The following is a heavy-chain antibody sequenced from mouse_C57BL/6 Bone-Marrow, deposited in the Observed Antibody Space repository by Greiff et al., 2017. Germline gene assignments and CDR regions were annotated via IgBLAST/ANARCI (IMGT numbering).Heavy chain of an antibody. J-gene: IGHJ3*01. V-gene: IGHV1-81*01. CDR3: GRSIAWFAY. CDR1: GYTFTSYG. CDR2: IYPRSGNT. Sequence: QVQLKQSGAELARPGASVKLSCKASGYTFTSYGISWVKQRTGQGLEWIGEIYPRSGNTYYKEKFQGKATLTADKSSSTAYMEPRSLTSEDSAVYFCGRSIAWFAYWGEGTLVTVSA.